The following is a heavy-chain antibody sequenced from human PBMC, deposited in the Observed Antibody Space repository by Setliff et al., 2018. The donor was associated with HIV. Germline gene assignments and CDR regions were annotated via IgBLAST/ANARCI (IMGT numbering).Heavy chain of an antibody. V-gene: IGHV4-61*08. J-gene: IGHJ3*01. CDR3: ARDPSQYLDFLFDPQPFNV. Sequence: LSLTCTVSGVSVRGGDHWSWTRQPPGKGLEWIGNIYLGETTNYNPSLKSRATISLDTSKRQFSLHLTSVTAADTAIYYCARDPSQYLDFLFDPQPFNVWGHGTMVTVSS. CDR1: GVSVRGGDH. D-gene: IGHD3-9*01. CDR2: IYLGETT.